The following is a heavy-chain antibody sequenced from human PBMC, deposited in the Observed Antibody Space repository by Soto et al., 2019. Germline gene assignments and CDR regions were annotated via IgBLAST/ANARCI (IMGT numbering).Heavy chain of an antibody. CDR2: ISWNSGSI. D-gene: IGHD2-2*01. CDR3: AKGYCSSTSCPYLDV. J-gene: IGHJ6*02. CDR1: GFTFDDYA. Sequence: SLRLSCAASGFTFDDYAMHWVRQAPGKGLEWVSGISWNSGSIGYADSVKGRFTISRDNAKNSLYLQMNSLRAEDTALYYCAKGYCSSTSCPYLDVWGQGTTVTVSS. V-gene: IGHV3-9*01.